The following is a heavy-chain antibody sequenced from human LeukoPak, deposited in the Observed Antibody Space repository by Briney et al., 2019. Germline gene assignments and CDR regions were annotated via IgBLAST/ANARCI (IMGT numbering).Heavy chain of an antibody. Sequence: SETLSLTCAVYGASFSGYYWSWIRQLPGNGLEWDGEINHSGSTNYNPSLKSRVPISVDTPKNQSSLKLSSLTAADTPGYYCARANWGPFDYWGEGTLVTVSS. V-gene: IGHV4-34*01. CDR3: ARANWGPFDY. CDR2: INHSGST. D-gene: IGHD7-27*01. CDR1: GASFSGYY. J-gene: IGHJ4*02.